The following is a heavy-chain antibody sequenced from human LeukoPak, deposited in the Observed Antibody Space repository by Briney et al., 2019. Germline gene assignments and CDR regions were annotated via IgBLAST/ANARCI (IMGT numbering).Heavy chain of an antibody. Sequence: GASVTVSCKASGYTSTSYDINWVRQAAGQGLEWMGWMNPNSGNTGYAQKFQGRVTMTRDTSISTAYMELSSLRSEDPGVYYCARGRPKRRTGTTRGYYYGMDVWGQGTTVAVSS. J-gene: IGHJ6*02. D-gene: IGHD1-7*01. CDR3: ARGRPKRRTGTTRGYYYGMDV. V-gene: IGHV1-8*01. CDR1: GYTSTSYD. CDR2: MNPNSGNT.